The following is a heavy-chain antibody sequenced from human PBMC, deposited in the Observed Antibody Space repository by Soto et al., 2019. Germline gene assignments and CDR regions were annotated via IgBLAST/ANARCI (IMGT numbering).Heavy chain of an antibody. CDR2: INGDGSSI. Sequence: GGSLRLSCAASGFPFSSYWMHWVRQAPGKGLVWVSRINGDGSSINYADSVKGRFTISRDNAKNTLYLQMNSLRAEDAAVYYCARDSRGYCSGGSCYAFYYYGMDVWGQGTTVTVSS. D-gene: IGHD2-15*01. J-gene: IGHJ6*02. V-gene: IGHV3-74*01. CDR1: GFPFSSYW. CDR3: ARDSRGYCSGGSCYAFYYYGMDV.